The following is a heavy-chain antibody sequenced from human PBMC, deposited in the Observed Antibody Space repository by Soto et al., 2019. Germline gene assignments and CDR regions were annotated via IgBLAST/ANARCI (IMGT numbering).Heavy chain of an antibody. D-gene: IGHD3-22*01. CDR2: ISKDGSTK. CDR1: VFTFISYG. CDR3: AKETHSSGYGSYFDY. V-gene: IGHV3-30*18. J-gene: IGHJ4*02. Sequence: GWSLRLSCASSVFTFISYGMHWVRQAPGKGLEWVAVISKDGSTKYDADSVKGRFTISRDNSKNTLYLQMNSLRAEDTAVYYCAKETHSSGYGSYFDYWGQGTLVTVS.